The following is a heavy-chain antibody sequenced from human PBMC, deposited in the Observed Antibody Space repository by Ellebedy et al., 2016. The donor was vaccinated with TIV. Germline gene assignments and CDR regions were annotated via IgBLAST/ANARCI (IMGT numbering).Heavy chain of an antibody. J-gene: IGHJ4*02. V-gene: IGHV4-59*06. D-gene: IGHD3-10*01. Sequence: SETLSLTXTVSGGYIGSYYWNWIRQPPGKGLEWIGYIYNSGNTYYNPSLRSRLDISVDTSKNHFSLKLSSVTAADTAVYYCARGLYAGGAYYKGIEYWGQGTLVTVSS. CDR2: IYNSGNT. CDR1: GGYIGSYY. CDR3: ARGLYAGGAYYKGIEY.